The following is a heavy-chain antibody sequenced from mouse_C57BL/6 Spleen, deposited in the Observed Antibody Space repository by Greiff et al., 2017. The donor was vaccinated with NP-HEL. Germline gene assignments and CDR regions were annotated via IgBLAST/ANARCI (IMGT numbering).Heavy chain of an antibody. CDR2: IDPSDSET. J-gene: IGHJ3*01. Sequence: QVQLKQPGAELVRPGSSVKLSCKASGYTFTSYWMHWVKQRPIQGLEWIGNIDPSDSETHYNQKFKDKATLTVDKSSSTAYMQLSSLTSEDSAVYYCARGDDSWFAYWGQGTLVTVSA. CDR1: GYTFTSYW. D-gene: IGHD2-13*01. V-gene: IGHV1-52*01. CDR3: ARGDDSWFAY.